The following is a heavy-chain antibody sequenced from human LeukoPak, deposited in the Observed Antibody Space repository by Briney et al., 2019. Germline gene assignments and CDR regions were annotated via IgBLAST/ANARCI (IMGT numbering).Heavy chain of an antibody. CDR1: GFTFRSHA. CDR2: IWYDGSNK. CDR3: AKGGKWDVTPFDY. V-gene: IGHV3-33*06. Sequence: GGSLRLSCATSGFTFRSHAMHWVRQSPGKGLEWVAQIWYDGSNKYYADSVKGRFTISRDNSKNTLYLQVNSLRAEDTAVYYCAKGGKWDVTPFDYWGQGTLVTVSS. J-gene: IGHJ4*02. D-gene: IGHD1-26*01.